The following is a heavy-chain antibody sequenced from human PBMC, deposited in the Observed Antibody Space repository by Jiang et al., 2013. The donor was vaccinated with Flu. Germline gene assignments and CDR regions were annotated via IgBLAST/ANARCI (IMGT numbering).Heavy chain of an antibody. CDR1: GGSFSGYY. J-gene: IGHJ6*04. Sequence: GLVKPSETLSLTCAVYGGSFSGYYWSWIRQPPGKGLEWIGEINHSGSTNYNPSLKSRVTISVDTSKNQFSLKLSSVTAADTAVYYCARITPRRSNTVTTFYYYYGMDVWGKGTTVTVSS. D-gene: IGHD4-17*01. CDR3: ARITPRRSNTVTTFYYYYGMDV. V-gene: IGHV4-34*01. CDR2: INHSGST.